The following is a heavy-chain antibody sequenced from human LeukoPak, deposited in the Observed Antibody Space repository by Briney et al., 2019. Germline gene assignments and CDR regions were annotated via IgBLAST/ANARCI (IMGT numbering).Heavy chain of an antibody. D-gene: IGHD6-13*01. CDR3: ARQAIAAAGNVNGVDY. J-gene: IGHJ4*02. Sequence: ASVKVSCKASGYTFTSYYMHWVRQAPGQGLEWMGIINPSGGSTSYAQKFQGRVTMTRDTSTSTVYMELSSLRSEDTAVYYCARQAIAAAGNVNGVDYWGQGTLSPSPQ. V-gene: IGHV1-46*01. CDR1: GYTFTSYY. CDR2: INPSGGST.